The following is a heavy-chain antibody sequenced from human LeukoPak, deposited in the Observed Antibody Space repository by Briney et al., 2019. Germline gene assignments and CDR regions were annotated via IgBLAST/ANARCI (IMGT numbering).Heavy chain of an antibody. V-gene: IGHV1-2*02. J-gene: IGHJ4*02. CDR1: GYTFTGYY. CDR2: INPNSGGT. CDR3: ARGLRIWGVGATDFDY. Sequence: ASVKVSCKASGYTFTGYYMHWVRQAPGQGLEWMGWINPNSGGTNYAQKFQGRVTMTRNTSISTAYMELSSLRSEDTAVYYCARGLRIWGVGATDFDYWGRGTLVTVSS. D-gene: IGHD1-26*01.